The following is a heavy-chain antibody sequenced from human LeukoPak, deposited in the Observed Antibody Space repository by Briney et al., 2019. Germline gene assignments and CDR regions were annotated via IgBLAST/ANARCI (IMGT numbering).Heavy chain of an antibody. CDR3: ARLEMAIFGASDI. CDR2: IYSSGRT. CDR1: GGSISSGSFY. V-gene: IGHV4-61*02. D-gene: IGHD5-24*01. J-gene: IGHJ3*02. Sequence: PSQTLSLTCTVSGGSISSGSFYWSWIRQPAGKGLEGIGRIYSSGRTNYNPSLKSRVTISGDTSKNHFSLRLSCVSSAHTAVSCCARLEMAIFGASDISGRGTLVTVSS.